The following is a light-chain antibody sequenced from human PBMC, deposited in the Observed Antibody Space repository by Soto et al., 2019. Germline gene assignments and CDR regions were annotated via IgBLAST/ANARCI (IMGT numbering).Light chain of an antibody. V-gene: IGKV1-27*01. Sequence: DIQMTQSPSSLSGSVGDRVTIACRASQDIGISLAWFQQKPGKVPKLLIYHASSLQSGVPSRFSGSGSGTDFILTISSLQPEDVATYYCQKYDTVPVIFGQGTKVEIK. CDR1: QDIGIS. J-gene: IGKJ1*01. CDR2: HAS. CDR3: QKYDTVPVI.